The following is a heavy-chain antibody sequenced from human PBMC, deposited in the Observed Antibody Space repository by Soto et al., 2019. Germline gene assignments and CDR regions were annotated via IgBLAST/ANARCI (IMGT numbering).Heavy chain of an antibody. J-gene: IGHJ6*03. D-gene: IGHD3-3*01. Sequence: SETLSLTCTVSGGSISSYYWSWIRQPPGKGLEWIGYIYYSGSTNYNPSLKSRVTISVDTSKNQFSLKLSSVTAADTAVYYCARRSGYPHYYYYYMDVWGKGTTVTVSS. CDR2: IYYSGST. CDR1: GGSISSYY. V-gene: IGHV4-59*08. CDR3: ARRSGYPHYYYYYMDV.